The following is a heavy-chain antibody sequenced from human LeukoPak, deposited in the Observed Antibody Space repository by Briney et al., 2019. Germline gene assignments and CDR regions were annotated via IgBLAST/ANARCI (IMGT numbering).Heavy chain of an antibody. V-gene: IGHV3-33*01. CDR1: GFSFSDCG. Sequence: SLRLSCAASGFSFSDCGMHWVRQAPDKGLEWVALIWKDGGDKYYSDSVKGRFTISRDNSKNTLDLQMNSLSAEDTAIYYCVREGLGGTPYRGNFDYWGQGTLVTVSS. CDR2: IWKDGGDK. D-gene: IGHD1-1*01. J-gene: IGHJ4*02. CDR3: VREGLGGTPYRGNFDY.